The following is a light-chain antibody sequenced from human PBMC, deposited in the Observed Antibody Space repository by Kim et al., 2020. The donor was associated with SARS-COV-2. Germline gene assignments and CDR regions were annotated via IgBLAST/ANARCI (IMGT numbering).Light chain of an antibody. CDR3: SAWDTNLSGWV. J-gene: IGLJ3*02. CDR2: MNN. V-gene: IGLV10-54*01. CDR1: RNNISNKG. Sequence: RQTDTLTCTGNRNNISNKGAVWLHQHQDHPPKVISYMNNDLPSGISSRLSTSRSENTASLTITGLQPENEADYYYSAWDTNLSGWVFGGGTQLTVL.